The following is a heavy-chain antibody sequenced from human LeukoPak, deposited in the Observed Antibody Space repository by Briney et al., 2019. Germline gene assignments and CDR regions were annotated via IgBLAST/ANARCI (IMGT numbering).Heavy chain of an antibody. J-gene: IGHJ4*02. CDR1: GGTFTSYA. CDR3: ARVGVSYDILTGYFDY. CDR2: IIPIFGTA. Sequence: SVKVSSTTSGGTFTSYAISWVRQAPGQGLEWMGGIIPIFGTANYAQKFQGRVTITADESTSTAYMELSSLRSEDTAVYYCARVGVSYDILTGYFDYGGQGTLVTVSS. D-gene: IGHD3-9*01. V-gene: IGHV1-69*01.